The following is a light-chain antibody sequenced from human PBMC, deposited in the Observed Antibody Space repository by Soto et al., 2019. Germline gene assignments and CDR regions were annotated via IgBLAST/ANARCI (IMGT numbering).Light chain of an antibody. Sequence: QSVLTQPASVSGSPGQSITISCTGTSSDIGSYNYVAWYQQFPGKTPKLMIYDVSKRPSGVPDRFSGSNSGNTASLTISGLQAEDEADYYCCSYAGSYTFGVFGTGTKLTVL. V-gene: IGLV2-11*01. CDR3: CSYAGSYTFGV. J-gene: IGLJ1*01. CDR1: SSDIGSYNY. CDR2: DVS.